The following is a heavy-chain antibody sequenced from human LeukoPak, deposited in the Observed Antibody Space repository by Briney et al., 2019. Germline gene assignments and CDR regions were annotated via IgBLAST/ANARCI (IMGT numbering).Heavy chain of an antibody. CDR1: GFTVSSNY. J-gene: IGHJ6*02. Sequence: GGSLRLSCAASGFTVSSNYMSWVRQAPGKGLEWVSVIYSGGSTYYADSVKGRFTISRDNSKNTLYLQMNSLRAEDTAVYYCARDGRYSGYERGYNYYYGMDVWGQGTTVTVSS. D-gene: IGHD5-12*01. CDR3: ARDGRYSGYERGYNYYYGMDV. V-gene: IGHV3-66*01. CDR2: IYSGGST.